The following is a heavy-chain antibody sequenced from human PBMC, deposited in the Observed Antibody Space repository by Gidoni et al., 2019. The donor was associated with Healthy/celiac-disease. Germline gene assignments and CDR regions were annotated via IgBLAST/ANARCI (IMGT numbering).Heavy chain of an antibody. Sequence: QVQLVQSGAEVKKPGSSVKVSCKASGGTFSSYAISWVRQAPGQGLELMVGIIPIFGKANYAQKFQGRVTITADESTSTAYMELSSLRSEDTAVYYCARGTYYYGSLYYFDYWGQGTLVTVSS. D-gene: IGHD3-10*01. J-gene: IGHJ4*02. V-gene: IGHV1-69*01. CDR3: ARGTYYYGSLYYFDY. CDR2: IIPIFGKA. CDR1: GGTFSSYA.